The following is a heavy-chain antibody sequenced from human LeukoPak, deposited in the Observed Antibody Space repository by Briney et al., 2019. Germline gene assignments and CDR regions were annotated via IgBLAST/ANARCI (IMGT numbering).Heavy chain of an antibody. V-gene: IGHV3-9*01. CDR1: GFTFDDYA. CDR3: AKVSVATLYAFDI. D-gene: IGHD5-12*01. Sequence: GGSLRLSCAASGFTFDDYAMHWVRQAPGKGLEWVSGISWNSGSIGYADSVKGRFTISRDNAKNSLYLQMNSLRAEDTALYYCAKVSVATLYAFDIWGQGTMVTVSS. J-gene: IGHJ3*02. CDR2: ISWNSGSI.